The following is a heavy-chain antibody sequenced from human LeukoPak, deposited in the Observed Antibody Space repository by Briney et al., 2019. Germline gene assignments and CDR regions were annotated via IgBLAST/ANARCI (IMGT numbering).Heavy chain of an antibody. J-gene: IGHJ4*02. Sequence: PGGSLRLSCSASGLTFSSYAMLWVRQAPGKGLEYVLAINSNGGTTYYSDSVKGRFTISRDNSKKTLYLQMSSLRAEDTAVYYCVKMGTYYYDSSGSNYWGQGTLVTVSS. CDR1: GLTFSSYA. V-gene: IGHV3-64D*09. CDR3: VKMGTYYYDSSGSNY. D-gene: IGHD3-22*01. CDR2: INSNGGTT.